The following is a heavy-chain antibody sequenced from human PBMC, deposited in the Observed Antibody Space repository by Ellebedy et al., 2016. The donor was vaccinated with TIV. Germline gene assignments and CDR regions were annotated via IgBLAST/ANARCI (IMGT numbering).Heavy chain of an antibody. V-gene: IGHV1-3*01. CDR3: ARDKTGGDNWFDP. Sequence: AASVKVSCKASGYIVTNHAIHWVRQAPGQRFEWLGWAYPANGDTKYSQQFQGRVTFTSDTSASTAYMELSSLRSEDTAVYYCARDKTGGDNWFDPWGQGTLVTVSS. CDR2: AYPANGDT. D-gene: IGHD3-16*01. CDR1: GYIVTNHA. J-gene: IGHJ5*02.